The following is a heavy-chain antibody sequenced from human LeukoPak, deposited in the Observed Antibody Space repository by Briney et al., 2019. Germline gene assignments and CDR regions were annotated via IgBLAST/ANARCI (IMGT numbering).Heavy chain of an antibody. CDR3: ATGTPTMVRGAFFDY. V-gene: IGHV1-2*02. J-gene: IGHJ4*02. D-gene: IGHD3-10*01. CDR2: INPNSGGT. CDR1: GYTFTSYY. Sequence: GASVKVSCKASGYTFTSYYMHWVRQAPGQGLEWMGWINPNSGGTNYAQKFQGRVTMTRDTSISTAYMELSRLRSDDTAVYYCATGTPTMVRGAFFDYWGQGTLVTVSS.